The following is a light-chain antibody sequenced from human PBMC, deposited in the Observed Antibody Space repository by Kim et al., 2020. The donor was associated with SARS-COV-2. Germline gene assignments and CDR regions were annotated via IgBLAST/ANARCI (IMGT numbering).Light chain of an antibody. V-gene: IGLV2-23*02. CDR1: SRDVGSYNL. CDR3: CSYAGSSTLV. J-gene: IGLJ2*01. CDR2: EVS. Sequence: GHSHTISCTRTSRDVGSYNLIAWYQQHPVKAPKLMIYEVSKRPSGVSSRFSGSKSGNTAPLTISGLQAEDEADYYCCSYAGSSTLVFGGGTQLTVL.